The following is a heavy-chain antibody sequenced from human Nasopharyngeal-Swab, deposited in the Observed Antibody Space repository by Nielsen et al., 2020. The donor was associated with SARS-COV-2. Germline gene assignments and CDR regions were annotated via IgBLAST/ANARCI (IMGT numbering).Heavy chain of an antibody. CDR2: ISAYNGNT. CDR3: ARASIAVAGTPSSFDY. Sequence: ASVKVSCKASGHTFTSYGISWVRQAPGQGLEWMGWISAYNGNTNYAQKLQGRVTMTTDTSTSTAYMELRSLRSDDTAVYYCARASIAVAGTPSSFDYWGQGTLVTVSS. V-gene: IGHV1-18*01. CDR1: GHTFTSYG. J-gene: IGHJ4*02. D-gene: IGHD6-19*01.